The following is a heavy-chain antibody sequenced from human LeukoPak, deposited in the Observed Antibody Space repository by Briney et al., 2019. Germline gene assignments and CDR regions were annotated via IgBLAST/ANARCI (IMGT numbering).Heavy chain of an antibody. Sequence: GGSLRLSCTASGSTFGDYAMSWVRQAPGKGLEWVGFIRSKTFGGTTEYAASVKGRFTISRDDSKSIAYLQMNSLKTEDTAVYYCTGYSSGWYSTDYWGQGTLVTVSS. J-gene: IGHJ4*02. CDR3: TGYSSGWYSTDY. CDR2: IRSKTFGGTT. V-gene: IGHV3-49*04. CDR1: GSTFGDYA. D-gene: IGHD6-19*01.